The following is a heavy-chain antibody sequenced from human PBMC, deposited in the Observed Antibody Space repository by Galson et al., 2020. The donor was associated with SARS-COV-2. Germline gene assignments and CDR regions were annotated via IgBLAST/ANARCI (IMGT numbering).Heavy chain of an antibody. Sequence: SETLSLTCTVPGGSISSSSYYWGWIRQPPGKGLEWIGSIYYSGSTYYNPSLKSRVTISVDTSKNQFSLKLSSVTAADTAVYYCARDRYYDILTGYYTNNWFDPWGQGTLVTVSS. CDR2: IYYSGST. CDR1: GGSISSSSYY. V-gene: IGHV4-39*07. D-gene: IGHD3-9*01. J-gene: IGHJ5*02. CDR3: ARDRYYDILTGYYTNNWFDP.